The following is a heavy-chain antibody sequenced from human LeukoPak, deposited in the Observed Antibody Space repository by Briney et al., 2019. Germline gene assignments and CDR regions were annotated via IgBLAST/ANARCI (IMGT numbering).Heavy chain of an antibody. D-gene: IGHD3-10*01. CDR1: GFSFSRAW. V-gene: IGHV3-15*05. CDR2: IKSKSDGGTT. Sequence: PGGSLRLFCGASGFSFSRAWMSWVRQAPGKGREWVGRIKSKSDGGTTDYAAPVKGRFTISRDDSKNTLFLQVNSLKIEDTAVYYCTTVTLRPVGLWGQGTLVTVSS. CDR3: TTVTLRPVGL. J-gene: IGHJ4*02.